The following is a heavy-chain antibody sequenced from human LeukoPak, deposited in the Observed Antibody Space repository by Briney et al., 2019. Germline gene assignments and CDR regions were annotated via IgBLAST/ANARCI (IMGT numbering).Heavy chain of an antibody. J-gene: IGHJ3*01. CDR1: GFTFSRYD. V-gene: IGHV3-13*01. D-gene: IGHD6-19*01. CDR2: IGTVDDT. Sequence: PGGSLRLSCEASGFTFSRYDMHWVRQATGKGLEWVSAIGTVDDTYYLDSVKGRFTISREDAKNSLYLQMNNLRAGDTAVYYCAREAMDSSFFDALDVWGQGTVVTVSS. CDR3: AREAMDSSFFDALDV.